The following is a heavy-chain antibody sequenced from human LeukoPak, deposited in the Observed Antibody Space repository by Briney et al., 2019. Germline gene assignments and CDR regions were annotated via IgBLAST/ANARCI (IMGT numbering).Heavy chain of an antibody. D-gene: IGHD3-10*01. CDR3: ARDRGLARGAGFDY. CDR2: ISSISSTI. CDR1: GFTFSTYS. Sequence: GGSLRLSCAASGFTFSTYSMNWVRQAPGKGLEWVSYISSISSTIYYADSVKGRFTISRDNAKNSLYLQMNSLRDEDTAVYYCARDRGLARGAGFDYWGQGILVTVSS. V-gene: IGHV3-48*02. J-gene: IGHJ4*02.